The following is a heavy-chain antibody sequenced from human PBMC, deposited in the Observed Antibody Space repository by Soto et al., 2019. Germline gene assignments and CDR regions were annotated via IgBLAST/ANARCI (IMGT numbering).Heavy chain of an antibody. V-gene: IGHV1-3*01. J-gene: IGHJ4*02. D-gene: IGHD6-6*01. Sequence: ASVKVSCKASGYTFTSYAMHWVRQAPGQRLEWMGWINAGNGNTKYSQKFQGRVTITRDTSASTAYMELSSLRSEDTAVYYCARTEPSSIAARPRLFFYFDYWGQGTLVTVYS. CDR1: GYTFTSYA. CDR3: ARTEPSSIAARPRLFFYFDY. CDR2: INAGNGNT.